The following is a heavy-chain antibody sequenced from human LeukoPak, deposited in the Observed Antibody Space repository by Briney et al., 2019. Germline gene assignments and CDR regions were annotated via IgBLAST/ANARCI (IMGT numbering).Heavy chain of an antibody. V-gene: IGHV4-34*01. D-gene: IGHD3-3*01. CDR3: ARGFWMRYYGMDV. Sequence: SETLSRTCAVYGGSFRGYYWSWIRQPPGKGLEWIGEINHSGSTNYNPALNSRVTTAVYTSKDQVSLELSPVTVADTAAYYGARGFWMRYYGMDVWGQGTTVTVSS. J-gene: IGHJ6*02. CDR1: GGSFRGYY. CDR2: INHSGST.